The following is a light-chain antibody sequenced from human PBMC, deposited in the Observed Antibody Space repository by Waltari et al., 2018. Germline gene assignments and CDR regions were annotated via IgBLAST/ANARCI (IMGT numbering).Light chain of an antibody. J-gene: IGKJ1*01. Sequence: EIVMTQSPATLSSSLGERTTITCRASQSVSKYLNWYQQKPGQAPRLLIFHTSSIPTGIPDRFSGSGSGTDFTLTISSLEPEDFAAYYCQQNDSVLVTFGQGTKVEIK. CDR3: QQNDSVLVT. CDR2: HTS. CDR1: QSVSKY. V-gene: IGKV3-11*01.